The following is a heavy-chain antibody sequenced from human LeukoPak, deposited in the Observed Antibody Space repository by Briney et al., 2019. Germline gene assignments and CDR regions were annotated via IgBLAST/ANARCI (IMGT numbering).Heavy chain of an antibody. CDR2: INPNSGGT. J-gene: IGHJ4*02. CDR3: AREGPLGMATIYLDY. CDR1: GYTFTGYY. V-gene: IGHV1-2*04. Sequence: ASVKVSCKGSGYTFTGYYMHWGRQAPGQGLEWMGWINPNSGGTNYAQKFQGWVTMTRDTSISTAYMEMSRLRADDTAVYYCAREGPLGMATIYLDYWGKETLVTVAS. D-gene: IGHD5-24*01.